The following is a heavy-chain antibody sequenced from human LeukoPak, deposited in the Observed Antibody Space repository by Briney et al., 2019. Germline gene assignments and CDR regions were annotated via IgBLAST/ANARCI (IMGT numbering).Heavy chain of an antibody. V-gene: IGHV3-7*01. Sequence: GGSLRLSCAASGFTFSSYWMSWVRQAPGKGLEWVAKINQDGSDKYYVDSVKGQFTISRDNAKNSVYLQMNSLRAEDTAVYYCARSVMAPAPWGQGTLVTVS. CDR3: ARSVMAPAP. D-gene: IGHD5-24*01. CDR1: GFTFSSYW. CDR2: INQDGSDK. J-gene: IGHJ5*02.